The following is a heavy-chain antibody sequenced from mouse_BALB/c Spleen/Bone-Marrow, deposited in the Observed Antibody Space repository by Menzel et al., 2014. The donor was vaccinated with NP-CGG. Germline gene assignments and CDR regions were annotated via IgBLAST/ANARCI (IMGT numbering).Heavy chain of an antibody. V-gene: IGHV1S81*02. CDR3: ARGDYDEENYAMDY. Sequence: VQLQESGAELVKPGASGELSCKASGYTVISYWMHWVQQRPGQGLEWIGEINPSNGRAHSHEKFKSKATLTVDKSSSTAYMELSGLTSEASAVYYCARGDYDEENYAMDYGGQGTSVTVSS. CDR1: GYTVISYW. D-gene: IGHD2-4*01. J-gene: IGHJ4*01. CDR2: INPSNGRA.